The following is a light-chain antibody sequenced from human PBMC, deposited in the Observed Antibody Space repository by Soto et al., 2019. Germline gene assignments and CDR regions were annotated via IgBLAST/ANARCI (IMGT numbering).Light chain of an antibody. V-gene: IGKV3-20*01. Sequence: EIVLTQSPGTLALSLGDGATLSCRASETVNRNYLAWYHQKPGQPPRLLIYGVSHRAPGVPDRFSGGGSGTEFTLTIVRREPDDFGTYYCQQYIDSPRTFGQGNRV. CDR2: GVS. J-gene: IGKJ1*01. CDR1: ETVNRNY. CDR3: QQYIDSPRT.